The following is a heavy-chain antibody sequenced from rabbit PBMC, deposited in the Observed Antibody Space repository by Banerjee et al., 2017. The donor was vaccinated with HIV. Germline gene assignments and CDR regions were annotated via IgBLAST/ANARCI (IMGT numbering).Heavy chain of an antibody. Sequence: QQQLEESGGGLVKPGGTLTRTCTASGLDFNSYWMSWVRQAPGKGLEWIACIDTRSGITWYACWAKGLFSISQTSSTTVALQMTILTAADTAPYFCARDWGAYAGHGYATGWLDLWGPGTLVTVS. D-gene: IGHD6-1*01. CDR2: IDTRSGIT. J-gene: IGHJ5*01. CDR3: ARDWGAYAGHGYATGWLDL. V-gene: IGHV1S45*01. CDR1: GLDFNSYW.